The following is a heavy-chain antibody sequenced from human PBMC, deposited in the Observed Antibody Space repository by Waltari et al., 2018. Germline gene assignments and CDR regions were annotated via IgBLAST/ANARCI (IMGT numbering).Heavy chain of an antibody. Sequence: EVQLVESGGGLVQPGGSLRLSCVASGFPFGSHWMSWVRQAPEKGLEWVADIKQDGTQQYYVDSVKGRFTVSRDNHKNSLFLQMNSLRAEDTAVYYCARALPGEITVYDYWAQGALVTVSS. CDR3: ARALPGEITVYDY. CDR1: GFPFGSHW. J-gene: IGHJ4*02. D-gene: IGHD3-10*01. CDR2: IKQDGTQQ. V-gene: IGHV3-7*01.